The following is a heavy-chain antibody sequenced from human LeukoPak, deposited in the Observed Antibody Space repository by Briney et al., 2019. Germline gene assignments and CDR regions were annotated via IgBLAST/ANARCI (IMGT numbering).Heavy chain of an antibody. CDR1: RFTFSSYG. V-gene: IGHV3-30*02. CDR2: IQYDGSNE. D-gene: IGHD3-22*01. Sequence: GGSLRLSCAASRFTFSSYGMHWVRQAPGKGLEWVAYIQYDGSNEQYADSVKGRFSISRDSSKNILYLQMNSLRAEDTAVYYCAGLFEDYWGQGTLVTVSS. J-gene: IGHJ4*02. CDR3: AGLFEDY.